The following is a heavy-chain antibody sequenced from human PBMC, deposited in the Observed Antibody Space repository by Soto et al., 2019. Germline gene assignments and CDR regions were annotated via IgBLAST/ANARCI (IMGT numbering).Heavy chain of an antibody. CDR1: GFTFSSYS. Sequence: EVQLVESGGGLVKPGGSLRLSCAASGFTFSSYSMNWVRQAPGKGLEWVSSISSSSSYIYYADSVKGRFTISRDNAKNSLYLQMNSLRAEDTAVYYCARDRREMATIDYWGQGTLFTVSS. D-gene: IGHD5-12*01. V-gene: IGHV3-21*01. CDR3: ARDRREMATIDY. CDR2: ISSSSSYI. J-gene: IGHJ4*02.